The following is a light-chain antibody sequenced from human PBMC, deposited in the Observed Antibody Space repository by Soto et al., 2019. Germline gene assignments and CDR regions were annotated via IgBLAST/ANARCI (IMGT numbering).Light chain of an antibody. CDR3: QSYDSSLSGSV. J-gene: IGLJ2*01. Sequence: QSVLTQPPSVSWAPGQRVTISCTGSSSNIGAGYDVHWYQQLPGTAPKLLIYSNSNRPSGVPDRFSGSKSGTSASLAITGLQAEDEADYYCQSYDSSLSGSVFGGGTKLTVL. V-gene: IGLV1-40*01. CDR2: SNS. CDR1: SSNIGAGYD.